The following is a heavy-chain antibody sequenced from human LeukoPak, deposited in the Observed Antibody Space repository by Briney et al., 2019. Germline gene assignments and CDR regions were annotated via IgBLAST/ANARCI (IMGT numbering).Heavy chain of an antibody. V-gene: IGHV1-69*05. CDR1: GGTFSSYA. D-gene: IGHD4-17*01. J-gene: IGHJ5*02. CDR3: ARDSPGTRGDIRWWFDP. CDR2: IIPIFGTA. Sequence: GASVKVSCKDSGGTFSSYAISWVRQAPGQGLEWMGGIIPIFGTANYAQKFQGRVTITTDESTSTAYMELSSLRSEDTAVYYCARDSPGTRGDIRWWFDPWGQGTLVTVSS.